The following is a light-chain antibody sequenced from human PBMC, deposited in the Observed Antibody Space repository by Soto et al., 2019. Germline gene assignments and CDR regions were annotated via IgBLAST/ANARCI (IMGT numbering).Light chain of an antibody. CDR2: AAS. CDR1: QGISSY. V-gene: IGKV1-8*01. Sequence: AIRMTQSPSSFSASTGARVTITCRASQGISSYLAWYQQKTGKAPKILIYAASTLQSGVPSRFRGSGSGTDLPLTISCLQSEDFATYYCQQYYRYPRTFGQGTKVEIK. CDR3: QQYYRYPRT. J-gene: IGKJ1*01.